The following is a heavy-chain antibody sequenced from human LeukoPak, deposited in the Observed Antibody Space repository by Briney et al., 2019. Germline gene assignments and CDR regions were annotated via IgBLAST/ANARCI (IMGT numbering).Heavy chain of an antibody. D-gene: IGHD1-26*01. Sequence: SETLSLTCTVSGGSISSYYWSWIRQPPGKGLEWIGYIYYSGSTNYNPSLKSRVTISVDTSKNQFSLKVRSVTAADTAIYYCARSGSYSVYWFDPWGQGTLVTVSS. CDR2: IYYSGST. CDR1: GGSISSYY. V-gene: IGHV4-59*12. CDR3: ARSGSYSVYWFDP. J-gene: IGHJ5*02.